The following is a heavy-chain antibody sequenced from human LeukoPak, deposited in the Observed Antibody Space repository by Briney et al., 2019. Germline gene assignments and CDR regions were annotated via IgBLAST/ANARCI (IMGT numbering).Heavy chain of an antibody. J-gene: IGHJ4*02. CDR2: IIPIFGTA. D-gene: IGHD4-23*01. CDR1: GGTFSSYA. Sequence: SVKVSCKASGGTFSSYAISWVRQAPGQGLEWMGRIIPIFGTANYAQKFQGRVTITADKSTSTAYMELSSLRSEDTAVYYCAREGVWGNSYFDYWGQGTLVTVSS. CDR3: AREGVWGNSYFDY. V-gene: IGHV1-69*06.